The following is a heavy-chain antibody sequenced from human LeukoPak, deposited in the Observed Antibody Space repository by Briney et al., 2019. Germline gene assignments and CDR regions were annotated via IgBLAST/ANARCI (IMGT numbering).Heavy chain of an antibody. V-gene: IGHV1-2*02. CDR3: ARQFNAYFDC. Sequence: GASVKVSCKTSGYTFTGYYIHWVRQAPEQGLEWVGWINPRGGGTNYAQRFQGRVTMTRDTSISSAYMELSGLRSDDTAVFYCARQFNAYFDCWGQGTLVTVSS. CDR1: GYTFTGYY. CDR2: INPRGGGT. J-gene: IGHJ4*02.